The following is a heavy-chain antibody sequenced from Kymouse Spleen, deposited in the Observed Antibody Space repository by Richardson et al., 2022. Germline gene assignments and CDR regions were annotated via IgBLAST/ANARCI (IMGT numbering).Heavy chain of an antibody. J-gene: IGHJ3*02. D-gene: IGHD3-22*01. CDR3: AKDRGTMIVVVIIPDAFDI. CDR2: ISGSGGST. V-gene: IGHV3-23*04. Sequence: EVQLVESGGGLVQPGGSLRLSCAASGFTFSSYAMSWVRQAPGKGLEWVSAISGSGGSTYYADSVKGRFTISRDNSKNTLYLQMNSLRAEDTAVYYCAKDRGTMIVVVIIPDAFDIWGQGTMVTVSS. CDR1: GFTFSSYA.